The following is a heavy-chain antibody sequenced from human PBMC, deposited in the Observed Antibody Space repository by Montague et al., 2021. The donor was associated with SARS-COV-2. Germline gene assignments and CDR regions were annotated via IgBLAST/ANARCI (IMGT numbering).Heavy chain of an antibody. CDR2: IWSGESNK. V-gene: IGHV3-33*01. J-gene: IGHJ5*02. CDR3: AREQDNSRPLGP. CDR1: GSSLTNHG. D-gene: IGHD3-16*01. Sequence: SLRLSCAASGSSLTNHGIPWVRQAPGKGLEWVSVIWSGESNKFYTPSVRGRFTISRDIAKNTVYLQMNTVRVDDTAMYFCAREQDNSRPLGPWGQGTLVIVSS.